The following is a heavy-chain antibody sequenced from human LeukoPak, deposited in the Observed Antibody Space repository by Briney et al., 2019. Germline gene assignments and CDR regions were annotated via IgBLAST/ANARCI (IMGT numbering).Heavy chain of an antibody. CDR3: ATRGVVIRVILVGFHKEAYYFDS. CDR2: ISDTGGRT. CDR1: GITLSNYG. D-gene: IGHD3-22*01. V-gene: IGHV3-23*01. J-gene: IGHJ4*02. Sequence: GGSLRLSCAVSGITLSNYGMTWVRQAPGKGLEWVAGISDTGGRTNYADSVKGRFTISRDNPKNTLYLQMNSLRAEDTAVYFCATRGVVIRVILVGFHKEAYYFDSWGQGALVTVSS.